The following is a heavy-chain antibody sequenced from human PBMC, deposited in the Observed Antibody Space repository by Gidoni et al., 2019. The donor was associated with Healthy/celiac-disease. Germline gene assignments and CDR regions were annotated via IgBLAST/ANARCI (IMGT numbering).Heavy chain of an antibody. J-gene: IGHJ5*02. D-gene: IGHD1-7*01. Sequence: QVQLQQWGAGLLKPSETLSLTCAVYGGSFSGYYWSWIRQPPGKGLEWIGEINHSGSTNYNPSLKSRVTISVDTSKNQFSLKLSSVTAADTAVYYCARTRALLTGTTRWFDPWGQGTLVTVSS. CDR1: GGSFSGYY. CDR2: INHSGST. V-gene: IGHV4-34*01. CDR3: ARTRALLTGTTRWFDP.